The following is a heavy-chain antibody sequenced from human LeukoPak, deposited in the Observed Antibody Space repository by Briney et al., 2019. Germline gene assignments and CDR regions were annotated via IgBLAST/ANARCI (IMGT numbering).Heavy chain of an antibody. J-gene: IGHJ4*02. D-gene: IGHD1-26*01. CDR1: GFTFSSYA. CDR2: ISYDGSNK. V-gene: IGHV3-30-3*01. CDR3: ARGSQVGATSRAYY. Sequence: GGSLRLSCAASGFTFSSYAMHWVRQAPGKGLEWVAVISYDGSNKYYAESVKGRFTISRDNSKSTLYLQMNSLRAEDTAVYYCARGSQVGATSRAYYWGQGTLVTVSS.